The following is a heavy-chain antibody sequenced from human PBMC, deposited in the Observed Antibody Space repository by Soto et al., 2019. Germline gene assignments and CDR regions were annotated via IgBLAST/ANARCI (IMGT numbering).Heavy chain of an antibody. CDR2: IYYSGST. V-gene: IGHV4-39*01. CDR1: GGSISSSSYY. CDR3: ARHDYYYGSGSSFDY. J-gene: IGHJ4*02. Sequence: PSETLSLTCTVSGGSISSSSYYWGWIRQPPGKGLEWIGSIYYSGSTYYNPSLKSRVTISVDTSKNQFSLKLSSVTAADTAVYYCARHDYYYGSGSSFDYWGQGTLVTVSS. D-gene: IGHD3-10*01.